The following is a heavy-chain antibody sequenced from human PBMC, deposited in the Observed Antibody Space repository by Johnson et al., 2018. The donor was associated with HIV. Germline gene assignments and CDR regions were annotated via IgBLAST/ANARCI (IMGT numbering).Heavy chain of an antibody. J-gene: IGHJ3*02. Sequence: VQLVESGGGLVQPGGSLRLSCAASGFTFSDHYMDWVRQAPGKGLEWVGRTRNKANSYTTEYAASVKGRFTISRDDSKNSLYLQMNSLKTEDTALYYCARGSRYTHDNDDVYLLHAFDIWGQGTVVTVSS. CDR1: GFTFSDHY. V-gene: IGHV3-72*01. CDR2: TRNKANSYTT. CDR3: ARGSRYTHDNDDVYLLHAFDI. D-gene: IGHD3-16*01.